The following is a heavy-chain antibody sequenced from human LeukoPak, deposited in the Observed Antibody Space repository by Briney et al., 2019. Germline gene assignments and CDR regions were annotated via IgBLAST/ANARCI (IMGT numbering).Heavy chain of an antibody. CDR1: GGSFSGYY. CDR2: INHSGST. V-gene: IGHV4-34*01. J-gene: IGHJ4*02. CDR3: ARVFGYDYYGSGSYYPRDYFDY. Sequence: SETLSLTCAVYGGSFSGYYWSWIRQPPGKGLEWIGEINHSGSTNYNPSLKSRVTISVDTSKNQFSPKLSSVTAADTAVYYCARVFGYDYYGSGSYYPRDYFDYWGQGTLVTVSS. D-gene: IGHD3-10*01.